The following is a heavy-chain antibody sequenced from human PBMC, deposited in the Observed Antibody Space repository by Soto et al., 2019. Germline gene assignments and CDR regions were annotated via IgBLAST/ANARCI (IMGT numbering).Heavy chain of an antibody. CDR1: GYSFTSYW. J-gene: IGHJ6*02. CDR3: ARFDSSSSNYYYYYGMDV. Sequence: GESLKISCKGSGYSFTSYWISWVRQMPGKGLEWMGRIDPSDSYTNYSPSFQGHVTISADKSISTAYLQWSSLKASDTAMYYCARFDSSSSNYYYYYGMDVWGQGTTVTVSS. D-gene: IGHD6-6*01. V-gene: IGHV5-10-1*01. CDR2: IDPSDSYT.